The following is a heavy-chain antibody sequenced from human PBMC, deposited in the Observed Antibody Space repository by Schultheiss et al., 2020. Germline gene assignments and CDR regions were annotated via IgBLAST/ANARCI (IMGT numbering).Heavy chain of an antibody. CDR3: ARDRGSGYYGGAFDI. J-gene: IGHJ3*02. CDR1: GGSFSGYY. Sequence: SETLSLTCAVYGGSFSGYYWSWIRQPPGKGLEWIGEIYHSGSTYYNPSLKSRVTISVDTSKNQFSLKLSSVTAADTAVYYCARDRGSGYYGGAFDIWGQGTMVTVSS. CDR2: IYHSGST. D-gene: IGHD3-3*01. V-gene: IGHV4-34*01.